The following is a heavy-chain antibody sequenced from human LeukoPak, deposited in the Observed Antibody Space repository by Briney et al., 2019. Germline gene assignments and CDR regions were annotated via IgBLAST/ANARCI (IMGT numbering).Heavy chain of an antibody. CDR3: ARDLGGNSYGFVPDAFDI. V-gene: IGHV3-74*01. CDR1: GFTFSTYW. CDR2: INPDGSGT. D-gene: IGHD5-18*01. J-gene: IGHJ3*02. Sequence: GGSLRLSCAASGFTFSTYWVHWVRQAPGKGLVWVSRINPDGSGTDYADSVKGRFTISRDNAKNSLYLHVNSLRADDTAVYYCARDLGGNSYGFVPDAFDIWGQGTMVTVSS.